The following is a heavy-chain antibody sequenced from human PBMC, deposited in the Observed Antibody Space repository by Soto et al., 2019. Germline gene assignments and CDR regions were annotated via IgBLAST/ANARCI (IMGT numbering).Heavy chain of an antibody. CDR1: GYTFSDYF. CDR2: INPNSGDT. Sequence: QVQLVQSGAEVRKPGASVKVSCKASGYTFSDYFVHWVRQAPGQGLEWMGRINPNSGDTNFPQKFQGRVTVTRDTSSTTVYMELSRLASDDTAVYYGARDLASTGWWELDYWGQGTLVAVSS. CDR3: ARDLASTGWWELDY. D-gene: IGHD6-13*01. J-gene: IGHJ4*02. V-gene: IGHV1-2*02.